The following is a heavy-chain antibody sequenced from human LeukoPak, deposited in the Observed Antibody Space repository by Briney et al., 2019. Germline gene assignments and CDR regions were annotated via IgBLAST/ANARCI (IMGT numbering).Heavy chain of an antibody. CDR2: IHYSGST. J-gene: IGHJ4*02. Sequence: PSETLSLTCTVSGGSISSYYWNWMRQPPGKGLEWNGYIHYSGSTKYNPSLKSRVTISVDTSKNQFSLKLSSVTAADTAVYYCTRRRGGGDGFFDYWGQGTLVTVSS. CDR1: GGSISSYY. D-gene: IGHD3-16*01. V-gene: IGHV4-59*08. CDR3: TRRRGGGDGFFDY.